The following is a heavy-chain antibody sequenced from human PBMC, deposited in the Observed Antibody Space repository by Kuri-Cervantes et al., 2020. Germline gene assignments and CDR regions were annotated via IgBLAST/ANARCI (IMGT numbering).Heavy chain of an antibody. CDR2: IDWDDDK. CDR3: ARISPIAALSVAYDAFDI. V-gene: IGHV2-70D*14. CDR1: GFSLSTSGMR. D-gene: IGHD6-6*01. J-gene: IGHJ3*02. Sequence: GTTLVKPTQTLTLTCTFSGFSLSTSGMRLSWIRQPPGKALGLLARIDWDDDKFYSTSLKTRLTISKDTSKNQVVLTMTNMDPVDTATYYCARISPIAALSVAYDAFDIWGQGTMVTVSS.